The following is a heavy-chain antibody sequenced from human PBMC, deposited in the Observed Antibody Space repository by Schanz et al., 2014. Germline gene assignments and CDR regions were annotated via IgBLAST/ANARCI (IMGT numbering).Heavy chain of an antibody. CDR3: TRDVRLDRRGNWFDT. J-gene: IGHJ5*02. CDR1: GFTFSTSA. D-gene: IGHD1-1*01. Sequence: EAQLLEYGGGLVQHGGSLRLSCAASGFTFSTSAMSCVRQVPGKGLEWVTAILGPASSTYYADFVKGRFTISRDNSKNLLYLQMSSLRAEDTAVYYGTRDVRLDRRGNWFDTWGQGTMVTVSA. V-gene: IGHV3-23*01. CDR2: ILGPASST.